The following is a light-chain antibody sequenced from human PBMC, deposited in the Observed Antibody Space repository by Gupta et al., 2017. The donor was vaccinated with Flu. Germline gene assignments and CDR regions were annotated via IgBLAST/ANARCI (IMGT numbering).Light chain of an antibody. CDR3: QQSYSTLS. Sequence: SPSLMSASVGDRSTSPGRERKSIRGCLCWEQQKPEHTPKLIIYAASRVKRGVTCRFRGGGESKDFTLTSSRPQKEACDYYYLQQSYSTLSFGQGTKLEIK. CDR1: KSIRGC. CDR2: AAS. V-gene: IGKV1-39*01. J-gene: IGKJ2*01.